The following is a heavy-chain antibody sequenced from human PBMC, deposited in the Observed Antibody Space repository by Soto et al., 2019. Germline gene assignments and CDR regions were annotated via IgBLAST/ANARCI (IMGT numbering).Heavy chain of an antibody. Sequence: ASVKVSCKASGYTFTGYYMHWVRQAPGQGLEWMGWINPNSGGTNYAQKFQGWVTMTRDTSISTAYMELSRLRSDDTAVYYCARGDSIAVADHQSFAYWGQGTLVTVSS. CDR2: INPNSGGT. CDR1: GYTFTGYY. J-gene: IGHJ4*02. D-gene: IGHD6-19*01. CDR3: ARGDSIAVADHQSFAY. V-gene: IGHV1-2*04.